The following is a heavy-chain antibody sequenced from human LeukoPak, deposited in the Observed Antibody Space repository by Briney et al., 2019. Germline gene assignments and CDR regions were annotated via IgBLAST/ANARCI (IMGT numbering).Heavy chain of an antibody. D-gene: IGHD3-10*01. CDR2: IGTAGDT. V-gene: IGHV3-13*01. Sequence: GGSLRLSCAASGFTFSSYDMPWVRQATGKGLEWVSAIGTAGDTYYPGSVKGRFTISRENAKNSLYLQMNSLRAGDTTVYYCARGLWFGELSVSGPYGMDVWGQGTTVTVSS. J-gene: IGHJ6*02. CDR3: ARGLWFGELSVSGPYGMDV. CDR1: GFTFSSYD.